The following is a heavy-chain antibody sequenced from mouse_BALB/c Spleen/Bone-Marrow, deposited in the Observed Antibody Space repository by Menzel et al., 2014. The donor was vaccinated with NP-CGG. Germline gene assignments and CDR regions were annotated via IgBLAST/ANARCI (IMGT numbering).Heavy chain of an antibody. CDR2: IDTSYGGT. CDR1: GYSFTGYN. D-gene: IGHD1-2*01. J-gene: IGHJ3*01. V-gene: IGHV1-39*01. CDR3: ARMEYYGH. Sequence: VQLQQSGPGLEKPGASVKISCKASGYSFTGYNMNWVTQSTGKSLEWIGNIDTSYGGTSYNQKFKGKATLTVDKSSSTAYMRLKSLTAEDSAVYYCARMEYYGHWGQGTLGTVSA.